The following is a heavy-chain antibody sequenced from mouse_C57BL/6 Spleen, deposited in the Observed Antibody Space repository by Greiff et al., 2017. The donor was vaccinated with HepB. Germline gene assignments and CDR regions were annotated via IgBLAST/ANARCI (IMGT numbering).Heavy chain of an antibody. Sequence: EVQRVESGGGLVKPGGSLKLSCAASGFTFSSYAMSWVRQTPEKRLEWVATISDGGSYTYYPDNVKGRFTISRDNAKNNLYLQMSHLKSEDTAMYYCARDPPAYWGQGTLVTVSA. CDR1: GFTFSSYA. J-gene: IGHJ3*01. CDR3: ARDPPAY. V-gene: IGHV5-4*01. CDR2: ISDGGSYT.